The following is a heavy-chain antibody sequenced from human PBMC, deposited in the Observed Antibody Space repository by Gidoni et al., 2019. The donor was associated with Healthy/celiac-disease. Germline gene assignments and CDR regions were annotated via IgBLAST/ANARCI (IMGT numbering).Heavy chain of an antibody. CDR3: ARVVRLDSSSWYYYYGMDV. V-gene: IGHV4-59*01. CDR1: GGPISSYY. Sequence: QVQLQVSGPGLVKPSQTLSLTCTVSGGPISSYYWSWIRQPPGKGLEWIGYIYYSGSTNYNPSLKSRVTISVDTSKNQFSLKLSSVTAADTDVYYCARVVRLDSSSWYYYYGMDVWGQGTTVTVSS. J-gene: IGHJ6*02. CDR2: IYYSGST. D-gene: IGHD6-13*01.